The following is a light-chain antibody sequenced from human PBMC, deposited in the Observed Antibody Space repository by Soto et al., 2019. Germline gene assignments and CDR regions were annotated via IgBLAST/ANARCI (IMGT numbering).Light chain of an antibody. V-gene: IGKV4-1*01. J-gene: IGKJ1*01. CDR3: HQYYGIPET. Sequence: DIVMTQSPDSLAVSLGERATINCKSSQSVLYSSNNKNYLAWYQQKPGQPPKLLIYWASTREYGVPDRFSGRGSGTDYTLTISRLQAEDVAVYYCHQYYGIPETFGHGTKVEIK. CDR2: WAS. CDR1: QSVLYSSNNKNY.